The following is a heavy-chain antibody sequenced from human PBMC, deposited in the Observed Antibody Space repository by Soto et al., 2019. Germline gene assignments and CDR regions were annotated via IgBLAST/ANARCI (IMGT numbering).Heavy chain of an antibody. J-gene: IGHJ6*02. CDR3: ARNQPQRYCSGGTCRPAYGMDV. CDR1: GGSISSDSFY. Sequence: SETLSLTCTVSGGSISSDSFYWAWIRQPPGKGLEWIGIIYYSGDTYYNPSLAGRLTMSVDTSNQFSLTLRSVTAADAALYYCARNQPQRYCSGGTCRPAYGMDVWGQGTTVTVSS. CDR2: IYYSGDT. D-gene: IGHD2-15*01. V-gene: IGHV4-39*01.